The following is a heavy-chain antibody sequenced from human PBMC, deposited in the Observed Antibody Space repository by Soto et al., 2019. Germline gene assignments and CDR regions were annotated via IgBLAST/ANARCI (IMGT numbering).Heavy chain of an antibody. Sequence: VESVKISCNGSGYSFTSYWIGWVRQMPGKGLEWMGIIYPGDSDTRYSPSFQGQVTISADKSISTAYLQWSSLKASDTAMYYCARSNPVKGAYYYYGMDVWGQGTTVTVSS. CDR2: IYPGDSDT. V-gene: IGHV5-51*01. CDR1: GYSFTSYW. CDR3: ARSNPVKGAYYYYGMDV. J-gene: IGHJ6*02.